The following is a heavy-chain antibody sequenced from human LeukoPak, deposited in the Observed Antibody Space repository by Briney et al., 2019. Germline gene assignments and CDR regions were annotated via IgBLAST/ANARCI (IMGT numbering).Heavy chain of an antibody. CDR1: GYPFANFA. Sequence: ASVKVSCKASGYPFANFAVSWVRQAPGQGLEWMGWISDSNGNLNYAERLQGRLTITTDVSTTTAYMELKSLTSDDSAVYYCARDKAVTTEVTQHFQHWGQGTLVTVSS. CDR3: ARDKAVTTEVTQHFQH. CDR2: ISDSNGNL. D-gene: IGHD4-23*01. J-gene: IGHJ1*01. V-gene: IGHV1-18*01.